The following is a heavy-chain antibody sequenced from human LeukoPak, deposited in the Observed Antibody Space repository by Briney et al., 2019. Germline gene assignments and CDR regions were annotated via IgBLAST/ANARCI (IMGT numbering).Heavy chain of an antibody. CDR3: ARGYGGNYNWFDP. CDR1: GFTFSNYW. J-gene: IGHJ5*02. Sequence: GGSLRLSCAASGFTFSNYWMHWVRQAPGKGLVWVSRINCDGSSTTYAESVKGRFTISRDNAKNTLYLQMNSLRAEDTAVYYCARGYGGNYNWFDPWGQGTLVTVSS. D-gene: IGHD4-23*01. V-gene: IGHV3-74*01. CDR2: INCDGSST.